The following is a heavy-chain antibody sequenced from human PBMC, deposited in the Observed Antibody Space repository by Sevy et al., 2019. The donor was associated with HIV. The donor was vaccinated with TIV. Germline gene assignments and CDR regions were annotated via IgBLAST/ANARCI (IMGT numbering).Heavy chain of an antibody. V-gene: IGHV4-61*02. CDR3: ARGWHWPGRFDP. CDR1: GGSTSSGDYY. D-gene: IGHD6-13*01. CDR2: IYRSGTT. Sequence: SETLSLTCIVSGGSTSSGDYYWTWIRQPAGKGLEWIGRIYRSGTTDYNPSLTSRVSISIDTSKNQFSLKLNSVTAADTGMYFCARGWHWPGRFDPWGQGTLVTVSS. J-gene: IGHJ5*02.